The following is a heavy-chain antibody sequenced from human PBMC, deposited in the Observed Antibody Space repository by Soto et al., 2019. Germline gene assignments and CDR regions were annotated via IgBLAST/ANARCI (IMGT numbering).Heavy chain of an antibody. V-gene: IGHV4-30-2*01. CDR2: VYHTGNA. CDR1: VGSITTAGYS. J-gene: IGHJ6*02. CDR3: ASRPFYYYGLDV. Sequence: TLSLTCTVSVGSITTAGYSWIWIRHPPGKALEWIGHVYHTGNAYPKPSLKSRVTISLDRSKNQFSLKMTSVTAADTALYYCASRPFYYYGLDVWGQGTTVTVSS.